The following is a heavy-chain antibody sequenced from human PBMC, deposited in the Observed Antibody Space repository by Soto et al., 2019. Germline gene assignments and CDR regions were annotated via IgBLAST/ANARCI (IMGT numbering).Heavy chain of an antibody. Sequence: QVHLVQSGAEVKKPGASVKVSCKGSGYAFTTYGITWVRQAPGQGLEWMGWISAHNGNTNYAQKLQGRVTVTRDTSTSTAYMQLRSLRSDDTAVYYCARGRDGDSWGQGARVTVSS. J-gene: IGHJ4*02. V-gene: IGHV1-18*01. CDR1: GYAFTTYG. CDR3: ARGRDGDS. CDR2: ISAHNGNT.